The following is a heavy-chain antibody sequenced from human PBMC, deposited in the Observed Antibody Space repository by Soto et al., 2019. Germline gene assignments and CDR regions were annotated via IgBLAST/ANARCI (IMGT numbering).Heavy chain of an antibody. Sequence: GGSLRLSCAASGFIFSNYAMHCVRQAPGKGLEWVALILFDGRNEYYADSVKGRFIISRDNSKNTLYLQMNSLRPEDTAVYYCAKDMPPNNDILTGYYSGFDYWGQGTLVTVSS. CDR3: AKDMPPNNDILTGYYSGFDY. V-gene: IGHV3-30*18. CDR2: ILFDGRNE. J-gene: IGHJ4*02. D-gene: IGHD3-9*01. CDR1: GFIFSNYA.